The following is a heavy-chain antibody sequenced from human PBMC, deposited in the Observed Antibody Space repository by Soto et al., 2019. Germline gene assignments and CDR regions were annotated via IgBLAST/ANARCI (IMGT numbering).Heavy chain of an antibody. CDR2: IIPIFGTA. CDR3: ARVIPVEMATIKGAFDI. CDR1: GGTFSSYA. V-gene: IGHV1-69*01. D-gene: IGHD5-12*01. Sequence: QVQLVQPGAEVKKPGSSVKVSCKASGGTFSSYAISWVRQAPGQGLEWMGGIIPIFGTANYAQKFQGRVTITADESTSTAYMELSSLRSEDTAVYYCARVIPVEMATIKGAFDIWGQGTMVTVSS. J-gene: IGHJ3*02.